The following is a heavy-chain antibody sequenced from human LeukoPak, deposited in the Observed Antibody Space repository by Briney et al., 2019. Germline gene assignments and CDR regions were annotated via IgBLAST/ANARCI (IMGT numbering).Heavy chain of an antibody. CDR3: ARLQVPYEQWLPFDC. CDR2: NRARGDNT. J-gene: IGHJ4*02. Sequence: GGSLRLSCAASGFTLSSYSMTWVRPAPGKGLEWLSTNRARGDNTYHADSMKGRFTISRDNPNTSLFLQLNSLSAEDTAVYYCARLQVPYEQWLPFDCWGQGTLVTVSS. D-gene: IGHD5-18*01. V-gene: IGHV3-23*01. CDR1: GFTLSSYS.